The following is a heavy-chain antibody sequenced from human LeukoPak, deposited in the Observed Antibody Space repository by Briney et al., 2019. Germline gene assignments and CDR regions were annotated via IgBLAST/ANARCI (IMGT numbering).Heavy chain of an antibody. Sequence: GGSLRLSCAASGFPFKSYAMSWVRQAPGKGLEWISYISSGVTTEYYADSVKGRFTISRDDARDSLHLQMESLRAEDTAVYYCARFNLGWLDPWGQGALVTVSS. CDR2: ISSGVTTE. J-gene: IGHJ5*02. CDR1: GFPFKSYA. CDR3: ARFNLGWLDP. V-gene: IGHV3-48*01. D-gene: IGHD1-20*01.